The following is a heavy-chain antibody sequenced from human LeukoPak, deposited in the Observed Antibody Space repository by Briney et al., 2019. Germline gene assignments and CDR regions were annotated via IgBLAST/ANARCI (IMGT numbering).Heavy chain of an antibody. CDR2: TYYSGST. V-gene: IGHV4-59*01. CDR1: GGSISSYY. Sequence: SETLSLTCTVSGGSISSYYWSWIRQPPGKGLEWIGYTYYSGSTNYNPSLKSRVTISVDTSKNQFSLKLSSVTAADTAVYYCARARRRWLQGALLYYFDYWGQGTLVTVSS. D-gene: IGHD5-24*01. CDR3: ARARRRWLQGALLYYFDY. J-gene: IGHJ4*02.